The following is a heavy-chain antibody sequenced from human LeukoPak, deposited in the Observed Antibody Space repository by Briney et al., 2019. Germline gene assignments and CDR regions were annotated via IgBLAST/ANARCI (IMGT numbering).Heavy chain of an antibody. V-gene: IGHV4-61*01. J-gene: IGHJ4*02. CDR3: ARSQNYYGSGDY. CDR2: IYYTGST. D-gene: IGHD3-10*01. CDR1: GGSVSNGNYY. Sequence: SETLSLTCTVSGGSVSNGNYYWSWLRQPPGKALEWISYIYYTGSTYYNPSLEGRVTISVDTSKNQFSVKLSSVTTADTAVYYCARSQNYYGSGDYWSQGTLVTVSS.